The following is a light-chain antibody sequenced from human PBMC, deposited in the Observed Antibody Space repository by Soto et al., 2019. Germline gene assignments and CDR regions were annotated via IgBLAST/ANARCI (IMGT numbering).Light chain of an antibody. Sequence: EIELTQSPGTLSLSPGERATLSCRASQSVSSSYLAWYQQKPGQAPRLLIYGASSMATGIPDRFSGSGCGTDFTLTISRLEPEDFAVYYCQQYGSSPPIFTFGPGTKVDIK. CDR3: QQYGSSPPIFT. V-gene: IGKV3-20*01. J-gene: IGKJ3*01. CDR1: QSVSSSY. CDR2: GAS.